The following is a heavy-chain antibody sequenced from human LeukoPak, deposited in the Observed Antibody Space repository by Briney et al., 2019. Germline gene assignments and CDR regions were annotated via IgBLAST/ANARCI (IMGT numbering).Heavy chain of an antibody. J-gene: IGHJ5*02. CDR3: ARDRYSSSWYWFDP. V-gene: IGHV4-59*01. Sequence: SETLSLTCTVSGGSISSYYWSWIRQPPGKGLEWIGYIYYSGSTNYNPSLKSRVTISVDTSKNQFSLKLSSVTAADTDVYYCARDRYSSSWYWFDPWGQGTLVTVSS. D-gene: IGHD6-13*01. CDR1: GGSISSYY. CDR2: IYYSGST.